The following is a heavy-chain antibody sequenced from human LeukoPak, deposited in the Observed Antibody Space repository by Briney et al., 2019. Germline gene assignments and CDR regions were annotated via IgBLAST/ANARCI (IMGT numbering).Heavy chain of an antibody. V-gene: IGHV1-2*02. J-gene: IGHJ3*02. Sequence: ASVKVSCKASGYTFVGYYMHWVRQAPGQGLEWMGWIDPNSGGTHYAQKFQGRVTMTRDTSISTAYMELSRLRSDDTAVYYCAVVAAADAFDIWGQGTMVTVSS. D-gene: IGHD6-13*01. CDR1: GYTFVGYY. CDR3: AVVAAADAFDI. CDR2: IDPNSGGT.